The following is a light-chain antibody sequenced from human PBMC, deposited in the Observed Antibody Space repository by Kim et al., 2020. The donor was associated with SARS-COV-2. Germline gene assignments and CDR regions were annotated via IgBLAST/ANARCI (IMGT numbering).Light chain of an antibody. CDR2: YDS. J-gene: IGLJ2*01. V-gene: IGLV3-21*04. Sequence: PGKTAWVSCGGNSIGSKVVHWYQQKSGQAPVLVIYYDSDRPSGIPERFSGSNSGNTATLTISRVEAGDEADYYCQVWDSSSDHRVVFGGGTKVTV. CDR1: SIGSKV. CDR3: QVWDSSSDHRVV.